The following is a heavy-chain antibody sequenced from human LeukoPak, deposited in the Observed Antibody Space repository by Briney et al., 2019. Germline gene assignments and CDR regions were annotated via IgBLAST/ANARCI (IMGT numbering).Heavy chain of an antibody. J-gene: IGHJ4*02. Sequence: PSETLSLICAVYSGPFNRYYWRWIRQPPRKGLEWIGEINYSGITNYNPSLKSRVTISIATSKNQFSLRLSSVTAADTAVYYCARLVDYNILTGYQNPDYWGQGTLVTVSS. CDR2: INYSGIT. V-gene: IGHV4-34*01. CDR3: ARLVDYNILTGYQNPDY. CDR1: SGPFNRYY. D-gene: IGHD3-9*01.